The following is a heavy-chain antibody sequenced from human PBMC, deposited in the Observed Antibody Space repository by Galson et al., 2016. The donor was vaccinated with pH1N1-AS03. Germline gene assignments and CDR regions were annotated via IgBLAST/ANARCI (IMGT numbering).Heavy chain of an antibody. Sequence: PALVKPTQTLTLTCAFSGFSLKNSGVGVDWIRQPPGKALEWRGHIYWHDDPRYNPSLKNRLTITKDVSKNQVVLTLTEINSTDTATYYCAHSVGYTYLYYFDSWGQGTLVTVSS. V-gene: IGHV2-5*01. D-gene: IGHD5-12*01. CDR1: GFSLKNSGVG. CDR2: IYWHDDP. J-gene: IGHJ4*02. CDR3: AHSVGYTYLYYFDS.